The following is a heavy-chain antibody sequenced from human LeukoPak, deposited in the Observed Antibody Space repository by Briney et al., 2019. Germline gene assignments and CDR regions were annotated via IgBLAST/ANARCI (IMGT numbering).Heavy chain of an antibody. Sequence: ASVKVSCKASGYTFTSYGISWVRQAPGQGLEWMGWISAYNGNTNYAQKLQGRVTMTTDTSTSTAYMELRSLRSDDTAVYYCARDTGAHKYSSGWPFDYWGQGTLVTVSS. D-gene: IGHD6-19*01. CDR3: ARDTGAHKYSSGWPFDY. CDR2: ISAYNGNT. J-gene: IGHJ4*02. V-gene: IGHV1-18*01. CDR1: GYTFTSYG.